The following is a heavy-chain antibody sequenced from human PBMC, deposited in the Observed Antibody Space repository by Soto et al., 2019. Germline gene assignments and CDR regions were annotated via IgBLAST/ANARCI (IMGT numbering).Heavy chain of an antibody. J-gene: IGHJ6*02. CDR3: ARINCVGYSYGGYYYGMDV. CDR2: IDWDDDK. D-gene: IGHD5-18*01. V-gene: IGHV2-70*01. Sequence: VSGPTLVNPTQTLTLTCTFSGFSLSTSGMCVSWIRQPPGKALEWLALIDWDDDKYYSTSLKTRLTISKDTSKNQVVLTMTNMDPVDTATYYCARINCVGYSYGGYYYGMDVWGQGTTVTVSS. CDR1: GFSLSTSGMC.